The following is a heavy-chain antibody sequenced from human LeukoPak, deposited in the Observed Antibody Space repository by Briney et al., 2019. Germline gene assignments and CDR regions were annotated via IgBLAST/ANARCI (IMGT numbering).Heavy chain of an antibody. CDR3: ARDMAYYYGSGSPSWFDP. J-gene: IGHJ5*02. D-gene: IGHD3-10*01. V-gene: IGHV4-34*01. CDR1: GGSFSGYY. CDR2: IYYSGST. Sequence: SETLSLTCAVYGGSFSGYYWGWIRQPPGKGLEWIGSIYYSGSTYYNPSLKSRVTISVDTSKNQFSLKLSSVTAADTAVYYCARDMAYYYGSGSPSWFDPWGQGTLVTVSS.